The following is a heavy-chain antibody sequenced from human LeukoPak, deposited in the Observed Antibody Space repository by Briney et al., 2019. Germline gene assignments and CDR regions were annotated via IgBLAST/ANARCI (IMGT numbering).Heavy chain of an antibody. CDR2: INQDGSDK. Sequence: PGGSLRLSCAASGFTFSSYSMSWVRQAPGKGLEWVANINQDGSDKYYVDSVKGRFSISRDNAKNSLYLQMNRLRAEDTAVYYCARGQLLVYWGQGTLVTVSS. CDR3: ARGQLLVY. CDR1: GFTFSSYS. D-gene: IGHD5-18*01. J-gene: IGHJ4*02. V-gene: IGHV3-7*05.